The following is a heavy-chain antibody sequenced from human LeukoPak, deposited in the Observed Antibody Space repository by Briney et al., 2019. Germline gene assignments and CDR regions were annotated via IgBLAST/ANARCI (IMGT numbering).Heavy chain of an antibody. J-gene: IGHJ4*02. CDR2: ISWNSGSI. V-gene: IGHV3-9*01. CDR3: AKVNGDYVEHFDY. CDR1: GFTFDDYA. Sequence: SRSLRLSCAASGFTFDDYAMHWVRQAPGKGLEWVSGISWNSGSIGYADSVKGRFTISRDNAKNSLYLQMNSLRAEDTALYYCAKVNGDYVEHFDYWGQGTLATVSS. D-gene: IGHD4-17*01.